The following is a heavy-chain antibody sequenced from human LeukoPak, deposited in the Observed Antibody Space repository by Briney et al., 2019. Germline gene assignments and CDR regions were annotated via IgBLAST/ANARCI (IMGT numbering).Heavy chain of an antibody. CDR1: GFTFSSYG. V-gene: IGHV3-33*06. J-gene: IGHJ3*02. Sequence: GRSLRLSYAASGFTFSSYGMRWVRQAPGKGLEWVAVIWYDGSNKYYADSVKGRFTISRDNSKNTLYLQMNSLRAEDTAVYYCAKDYDAFDIWGQGTMVTVSS. CDR3: AKDYDAFDI. CDR2: IWYDGSNK.